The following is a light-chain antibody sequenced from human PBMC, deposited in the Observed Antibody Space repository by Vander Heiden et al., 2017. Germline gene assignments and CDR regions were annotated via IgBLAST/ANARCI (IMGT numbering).Light chain of an antibody. J-gene: IGLJ1*01. Sequence: SYELTQPLSVSVALGQTARITCGGNNIGSKNVHWYQQKPGQAPVLVIYRDSNRPSGMPERFSGSNSGNTATLTISRAQAGDEADYYCQVWDSSTALYVFGTGTKVTVL. CDR2: RDS. CDR1: NIGSKN. V-gene: IGLV3-9*01. CDR3: QVWDSSTALYV.